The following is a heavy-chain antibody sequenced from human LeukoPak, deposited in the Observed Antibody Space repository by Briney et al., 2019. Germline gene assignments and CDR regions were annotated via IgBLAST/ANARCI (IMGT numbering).Heavy chain of an antibody. J-gene: IGHJ6*02. V-gene: IGHV1-18*01. CDR1: GYTFTSYG. CDR3: ARDVGDTAIASSPLYYYYGMDV. D-gene: IGHD5-18*01. CDR2: ISAYNGNT. Sequence: GASVKVSCTASGYTFTSYGISWVRQAPGQGLEWMGWISAYNGNTNYAQKLQGRVTMTTDTATSTAYMELRSLRSHDTAVYYGARDVGDTAIASSPLYYYYGMDVWGQGTTVTVSS.